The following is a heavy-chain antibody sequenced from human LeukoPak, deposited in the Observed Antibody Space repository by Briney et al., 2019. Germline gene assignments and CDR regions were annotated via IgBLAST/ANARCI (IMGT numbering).Heavy chain of an antibody. CDR2: INHSGST. D-gene: IGHD3-22*01. CDR1: GGSFSGYY. CDR3: ARTRVVVLRRATEFDY. V-gene: IGHV4-34*01. Sequence: SETLSLTCAVYGGSFSGYYWSWIRQPPGKGLEWIGEINHSGSTNYNPSLKSRVTISVDTSKNQFSLKLGSVTAADTAVYYCARTRVVVLRRATEFDYWGQGTLVTVSS. J-gene: IGHJ4*02.